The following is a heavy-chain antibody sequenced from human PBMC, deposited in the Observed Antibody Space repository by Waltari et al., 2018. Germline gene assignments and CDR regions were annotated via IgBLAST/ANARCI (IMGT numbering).Heavy chain of an antibody. CDR1: GFTFSSYW. Sequence: EVQLVESGGGLVQPGRSLRLSCAASGFTFSSYWMTWVRQAPGKGVEGVDNIKPDGSETNYVDSVEGRFTISRDNAKNSLYLQMNSLRAEDSAVYYCAREKFVVPANSWFDPWGQGTLVTVSS. CDR3: AREKFVVPANSWFDP. CDR2: IKPDGSET. D-gene: IGHD2-2*01. V-gene: IGHV3-7*01. J-gene: IGHJ5*02.